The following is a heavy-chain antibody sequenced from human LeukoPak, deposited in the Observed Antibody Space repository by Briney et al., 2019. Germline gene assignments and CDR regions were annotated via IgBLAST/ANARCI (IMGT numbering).Heavy chain of an antibody. Sequence: SGGSLRLSCAASGFTFSNSDMSWVHQAPGKGLEWVSAIGGSGSSTFYADPVKDRFTVSRDNSKNTLYLQMSSLRAEDTAVYYCAKSRLTPHPWGQGTLVTVSS. V-gene: IGHV3-23*01. CDR3: AKSRLTPHP. CDR1: GFTFSNSD. J-gene: IGHJ5*02. D-gene: IGHD1-14*01. CDR2: IGGSGSST.